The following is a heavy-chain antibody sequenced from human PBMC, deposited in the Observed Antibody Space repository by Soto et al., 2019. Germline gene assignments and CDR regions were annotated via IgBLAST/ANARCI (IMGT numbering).Heavy chain of an antibody. CDR3: ARGMFAAAVIGWFDY. J-gene: IGHJ4*02. CDR1: GGSFSGYY. D-gene: IGHD6-13*01. V-gene: IGHV4-34*01. CDR2: INHSGST. Sequence: SETLSLTCAVYGGSFSGYYCSRIRLPPGKGLEWIGEINHSGSTNYNPSLKSRVTISVDTSKNQFSLKLSSVTAADTAVYYCARGMFAAAVIGWFDYWGQGTLVTVS.